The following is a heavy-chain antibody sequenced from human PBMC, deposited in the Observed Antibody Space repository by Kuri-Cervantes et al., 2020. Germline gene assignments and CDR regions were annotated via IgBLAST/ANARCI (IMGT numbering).Heavy chain of an antibody. CDR3: AHSVVTAPRGFGWFDP. D-gene: IGHD5-18*01. CDR2: IYWDDDK. J-gene: IGHJ5*02. V-gene: IGHV2-5*02. Sequence: SGPTLVKPTQTLTLTYTFSGFSLSTSAGGVGWIRQPSGKALEWLALIYWDDDKRYSPSLKSRLTITKDTSKNQVVLTMTNMDPVDTATYYCAHSVVTAPRGFGWFDPWGQGTLVTVSS. CDR1: GFSLSTSAGG.